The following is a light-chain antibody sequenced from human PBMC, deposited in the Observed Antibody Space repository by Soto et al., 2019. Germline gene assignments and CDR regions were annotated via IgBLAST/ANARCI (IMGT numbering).Light chain of an antibody. Sequence: QSVLTQPPSVSGAPGQRVTISCTVSSSNIGAGYDVHWYQQRPGAAPKLLISANINRPSGVPDRLSGSNSGTAASLAITGLQAGDEGDYSCQSYDSTLGARYVFGTETKVTVL. CDR3: QSYDSTLGARYV. J-gene: IGLJ1*01. V-gene: IGLV1-40*01. CDR2: ANI. CDR1: SSNIGAGYD.